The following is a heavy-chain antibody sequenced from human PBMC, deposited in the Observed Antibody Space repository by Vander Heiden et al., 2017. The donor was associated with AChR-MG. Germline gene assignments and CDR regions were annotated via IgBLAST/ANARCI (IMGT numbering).Heavy chain of an antibody. D-gene: IGHD6-6*01. Sequence: EVQLVESGGGLVKPGGSLRLSCAASGFTCSSYSMNWVRQAPGKGLEWVSSISSSSSYIYYADSVKGRFTISRDIAKNSLYLQMNSLRAEDTAVYYCAAYSTSSGFDYWGQGTLVTVSS. CDR2: ISSSSSYI. CDR3: AAYSTSSGFDY. V-gene: IGHV3-21*01. CDR1: GFTCSSYS. J-gene: IGHJ4*02.